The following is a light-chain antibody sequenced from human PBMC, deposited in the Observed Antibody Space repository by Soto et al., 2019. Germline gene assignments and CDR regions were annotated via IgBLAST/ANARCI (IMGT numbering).Light chain of an antibody. CDR3: SSFAGSNNYV. Sequence: QSALTQPPSASGSPGLSVTISCTGTSSDVGGYNYVSWYQQHPGKAPKLVIYEVSKRPSGVPDRFSGSKSGTTASLTVSGLQAEDEADHYCSSFAGSNNYVFGTGTKVTVL. J-gene: IGLJ1*01. CDR2: EVS. CDR1: SSDVGGYNY. V-gene: IGLV2-8*01.